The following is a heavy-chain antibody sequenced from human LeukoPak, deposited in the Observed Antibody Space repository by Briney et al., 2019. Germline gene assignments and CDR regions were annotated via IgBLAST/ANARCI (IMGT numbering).Heavy chain of an antibody. J-gene: IGHJ6*03. D-gene: IGHD6-25*01. Sequence: GGSLRLSCAASGFTFGSYNMNWVRQAPGKGLEWVSYISSSSIIYYADSVKGRFTISRDNAKNSLYLQMNSLRADDTAVYYCARFAAGGSYYYYMDVWGKGTTVTVSS. CDR3: ARFAAGGSYYYYMDV. V-gene: IGHV3-48*04. CDR1: GFTFGSYN. CDR2: ISSSSII.